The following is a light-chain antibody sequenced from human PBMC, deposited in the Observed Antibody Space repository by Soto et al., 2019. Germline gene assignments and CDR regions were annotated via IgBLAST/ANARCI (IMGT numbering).Light chain of an antibody. CDR1: QSVTKY. CDR2: DAS. Sequence: EIVLTQSPATLSLSPGEIATLSFRASQSVTKYLVWYQQKPGQAPRLLISDASYRATGIPARFSGSGSGTDFTLTISSLEPEDFALYYCQQRSNWPITFGQGTRLEIK. V-gene: IGKV3-11*01. J-gene: IGKJ5*01. CDR3: QQRSNWPIT.